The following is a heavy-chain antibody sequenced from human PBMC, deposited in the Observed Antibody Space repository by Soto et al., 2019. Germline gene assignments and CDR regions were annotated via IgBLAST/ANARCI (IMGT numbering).Heavy chain of an antibody. Sequence: QVQLVQSGAEVKEPGASVKVSCKASGYTFTGYHIHWVRQAPGQWLEWMGWINTNSGVTNYAQKFQGWINMTRDTSINTAYVEINRLRSDDTAVYYCARWVGASNWFDPWGQGTLVTVSS. D-gene: IGHD1-26*01. CDR2: INTNSGVT. CDR3: ARWVGASNWFDP. V-gene: IGHV1-2*04. CDR1: GYTFTGYH. J-gene: IGHJ5*02.